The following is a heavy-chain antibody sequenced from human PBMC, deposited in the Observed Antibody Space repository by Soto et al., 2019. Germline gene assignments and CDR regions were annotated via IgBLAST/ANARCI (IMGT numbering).Heavy chain of an antibody. CDR3: ARDGPGLRRTDAFDI. CDR2: ISSSGSTI. Sequence: PGGSLRLSCAASGVTFSDYYMSGIRQAPGKGLEWVSYISSSGSTIYYADSVKGRFTISRDNAKNSLYLQMNSLRAEDTAVYYCARDGPGLRRTDAFDIWGQGTMVTVSS. J-gene: IGHJ3*02. CDR1: GVTFSDYY. V-gene: IGHV3-11*01. D-gene: IGHD3-10*01.